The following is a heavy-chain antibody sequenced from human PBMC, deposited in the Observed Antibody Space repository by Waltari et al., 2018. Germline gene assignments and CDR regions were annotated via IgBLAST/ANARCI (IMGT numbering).Heavy chain of an antibody. D-gene: IGHD2-15*01. CDR1: GGTFSSYA. V-gene: IGHV1-69*01. Sequence: QVQLVQSGAEVKKPGSSVKVSCKASGGTFSSYAISWVRQAPGQGLEWMGGIIPIFGTANYAQKFQGRVTITADESTSTAYMELSSLRAEYTAVYYCAKSGLYSMKLRYYWYFDLWGRGTLVTVSS. J-gene: IGHJ2*01. CDR3: AKSGLYSMKLRYYWYFDL. CDR2: IIPIFGTA.